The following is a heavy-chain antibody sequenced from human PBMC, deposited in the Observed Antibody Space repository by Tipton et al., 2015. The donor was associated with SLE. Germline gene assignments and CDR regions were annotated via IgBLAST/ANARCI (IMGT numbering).Heavy chain of an antibody. CDR2: IYSGGST. CDR1: GFTVSSNY. Sequence: SLRLSCAASGFTVSSNYMSWVRQAPGKGLEWVSVIYSGGSTYYADSVKGRFTISRDNSKNTLYLQMNSLRAEDTAVYYCARGGNYGVEFYCGMDVWGQGTTVTVSS. D-gene: IGHD4-17*01. V-gene: IGHV3-53*05. CDR3: ARGGNYGVEFYCGMDV. J-gene: IGHJ6*02.